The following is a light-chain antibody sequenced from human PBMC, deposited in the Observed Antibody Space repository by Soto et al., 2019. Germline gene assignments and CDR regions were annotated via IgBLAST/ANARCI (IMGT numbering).Light chain of an antibody. Sequence: EVVLTQSPGTLSLSPGEGATLSCRANQSVYSSYLIWYQQTPGQAPRLLIHDASNRATGIPARFSGSGSGTDFTLTISSLEPEDSAVYYCQQRASWPHAFGQGTKLEIK. CDR3: QQRASWPHA. V-gene: IGKV3-11*01. CDR1: QSVYSSY. J-gene: IGKJ2*01. CDR2: DAS.